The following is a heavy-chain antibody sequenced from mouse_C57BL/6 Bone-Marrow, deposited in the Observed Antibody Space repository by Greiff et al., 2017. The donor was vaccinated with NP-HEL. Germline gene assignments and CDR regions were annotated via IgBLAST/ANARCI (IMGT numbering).Heavy chain of an antibody. CDR2: INPYNGGT. J-gene: IGHJ3*01. V-gene: IGHV1-19*01. CDR3: ARRICYYGTRGFAY. CDR1: GYTFTDYY. Sequence: VQLQQSGPVLVKPGASVKMSCKASGYTFTDYYMNWVKQSHGKSLEWIGVINPYNGGTSYNQQFKGKATLTVDKSSSTAYMELNSLTSEDSAVYYCARRICYYGTRGFAYWGQGTLVTVSA. D-gene: IGHD1-1*01.